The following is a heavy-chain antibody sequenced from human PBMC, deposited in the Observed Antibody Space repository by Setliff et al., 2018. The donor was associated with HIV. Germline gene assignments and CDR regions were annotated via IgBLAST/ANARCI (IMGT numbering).Heavy chain of an antibody. CDR1: GGTFNSYA. CDR2: IIPILGLA. J-gene: IGHJ6*03. V-gene: IGHV1-69*10. Sequence: RASVKVSCKASGGTFNSYAISWVRQAPGRGLEWMGGIIPILGLANYAQKFQGRVTIIADKSTSTVYMEVSRLRSEDTAMYYCARGPKDCTSTSCRYYYYYYYMDVWGKGTPVTVSS. CDR3: ARGPKDCTSTSCRYYYYYYYMDV. D-gene: IGHD2-2*01.